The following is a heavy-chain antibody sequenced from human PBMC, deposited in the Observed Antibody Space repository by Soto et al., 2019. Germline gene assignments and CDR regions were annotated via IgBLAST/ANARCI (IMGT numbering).Heavy chain of an antibody. CDR2: IIPIFGTA. Sequence: GASVKVSCKASGGTFSSYAISWVRQAPGQGLEWMGGIIPIFGTANYAQKFQGRVTITADESTSTAYMELSSLRSEDTAVYYCARGVRYGSGSYYTMFDPWGQGTLVTVSS. D-gene: IGHD3-10*01. CDR3: ARGVRYGSGSYYTMFDP. V-gene: IGHV1-69*13. J-gene: IGHJ5*02. CDR1: GGTFSSYA.